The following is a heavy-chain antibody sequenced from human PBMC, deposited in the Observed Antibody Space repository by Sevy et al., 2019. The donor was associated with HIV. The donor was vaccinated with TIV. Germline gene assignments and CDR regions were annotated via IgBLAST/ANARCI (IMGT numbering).Heavy chain of an antibody. V-gene: IGHV4-30-4*01. CDR3: ARADYYTGKFDP. CDR2: IYYSGST. D-gene: IGHD3-10*01. Sequence: SETLSLTCTVSGGSISSGDYYWSWIRQPPGKGLEWIGYIYYSGSTYCNPSLKSRVTISLDTSRTQFSLKLSSVTAADTAIYYCARADYYTGKFDPWGQGTLVTVSS. CDR1: GGSISSGDYY. J-gene: IGHJ5*02.